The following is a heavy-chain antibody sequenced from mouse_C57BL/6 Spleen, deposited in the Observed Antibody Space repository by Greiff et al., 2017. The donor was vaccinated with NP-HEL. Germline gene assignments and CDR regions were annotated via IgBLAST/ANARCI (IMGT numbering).Heavy chain of an antibody. CDR3: ARHYYGSSYVDWFAY. CDR2: INPNYGTT. D-gene: IGHD1-1*01. CDR1: GYSFTDYN. Sequence: VQLQQSGPELVKPGASVKISCKASGYSFTDYNMNWVKQSNGKSLEWIGVINPNYGTTSYNQKFKGKAKLTVDQSSSTAYMQLNSLTSEDSAVYYCARHYYGSSYVDWFAYWGQGTLVTVSA. J-gene: IGHJ3*01. V-gene: IGHV1-39*01.